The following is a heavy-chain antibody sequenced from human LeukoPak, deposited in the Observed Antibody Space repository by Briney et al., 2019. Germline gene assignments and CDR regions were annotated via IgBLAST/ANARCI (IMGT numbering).Heavy chain of an antibody. V-gene: IGHV4-59*08. J-gene: IGHJ4*02. CDR3: ARVRYCSGGSCYKGTLDY. CDR1: GGSISSYY. CDR2: VYYNGNT. D-gene: IGHD2-15*01. Sequence: SETLSLTCTVSGGSISSYYWSWIRQPPGKGLEWIGYVYYNGNTNYNPSLKSRVTISVDTSKNQFSLKLSSVTAADTAVYYCARVRYCSGGSCYKGTLDYWGQGTLVTVSS.